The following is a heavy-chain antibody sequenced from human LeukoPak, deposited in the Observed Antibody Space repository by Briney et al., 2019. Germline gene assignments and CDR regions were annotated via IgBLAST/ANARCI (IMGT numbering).Heavy chain of an antibody. D-gene: IGHD3-16*02. CDR1: GFTFISYW. CDR2: INTDGRST. J-gene: IGHJ6*02. CDR3: TRDSYQSDYYYGMDV. V-gene: IGHV3-74*01. Sequence: GGTLTLSCAASGFTFISYWMHWVRQAPGDGLLWGSRINTDGRSTSYADSVKGRFTIPRDNARNTLYLQMNSLRVDDTAVYYCTRDSYQSDYYYGMDVWGQGTTVTVSS.